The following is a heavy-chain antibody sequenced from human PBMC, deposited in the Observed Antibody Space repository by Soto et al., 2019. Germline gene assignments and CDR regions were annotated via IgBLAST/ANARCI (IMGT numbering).Heavy chain of an antibody. Sequence: QVQLQESGPGLVKPSQTLSLTCTVSGGSISSGGYYWSWIRQHPGKGLEWIGYIYYSGSTYYNPSLKSRVTISVDTSKNQFSLKRSSVTAADTAVYYCAWGSDTIYYYYGGMDVWGQGTTVTVSS. D-gene: IGHD3-10*01. CDR2: IYYSGST. V-gene: IGHV4-31*03. J-gene: IGHJ6*02. CDR1: GGSISSGGYY. CDR3: AWGSDTIYYYYGGMDV.